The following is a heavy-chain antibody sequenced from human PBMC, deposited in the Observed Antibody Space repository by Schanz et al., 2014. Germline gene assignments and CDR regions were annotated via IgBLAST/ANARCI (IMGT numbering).Heavy chain of an antibody. J-gene: IGHJ4*02. V-gene: IGHV3-11*04. D-gene: IGHD1-1*01. Sequence: QVQLQESGPGLVEPSQTLSLTCTVSGDSISSAYWSWIRQAPGKGLEWISYITYNGGTIYYADSVKGRFTISRDNAKNSLYLEMNSLRAEDTALYYCARDRRNADLDYGGQGTLVTVSS. CDR3: ARDRRNADLDY. CDR2: ITYNGGTI. CDR1: GDSISSAY.